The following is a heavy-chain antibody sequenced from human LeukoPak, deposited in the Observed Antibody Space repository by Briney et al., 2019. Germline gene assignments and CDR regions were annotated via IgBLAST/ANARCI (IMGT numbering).Heavy chain of an antibody. V-gene: IGHV1-69*06. CDR2: IIPIFGTA. D-gene: IGHD2-2*01. CDR1: GGTFSSYA. Sequence: SVKVSCKASGGTFSSYAISWVRQAPGQGLEWMGGIIPIFGTANYAQKFQGRVTITADKSMSTAYMELSSLRSEDTAVYYCARERYCSSTSCYLWFDPWGQGTLVTVSS. CDR3: ARERYCSSTSCYLWFDP. J-gene: IGHJ5*02.